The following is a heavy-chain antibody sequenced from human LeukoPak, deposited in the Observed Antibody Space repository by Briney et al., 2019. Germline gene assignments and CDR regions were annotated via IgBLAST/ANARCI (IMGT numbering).Heavy chain of an antibody. J-gene: IGHJ6*03. CDR1: GFTFSSHW. D-gene: IGHD2-2*01. CDR3: ATHLGYCSSTSCYAWDYYYYMDV. V-gene: IGHV3-7*01. CDR2: IRQDGSEK. Sequence: PGGSLRLSCAASGFTFSSHWMSWVRQAPGKGLEWVANIRQDGSEKYYVDSVKGRFTISRDNAKNSLYLQMNSLRAEDTAVYYCATHLGYCSSTSCYAWDYYYYMDVWGKGTTVTVSS.